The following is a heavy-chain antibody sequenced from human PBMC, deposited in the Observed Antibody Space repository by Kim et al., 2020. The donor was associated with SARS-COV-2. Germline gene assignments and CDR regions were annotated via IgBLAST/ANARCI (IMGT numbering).Heavy chain of an antibody. V-gene: IGHV3-11*04. CDR3: AKARGSSGYYGIYYYYGMDV. J-gene: IGHJ6*02. Sequence: RFTTSRDNAKNSLYLQMNSLRAEDTAVYYCAKARGSSGYYGIYYYYGMDVWGQGTTVTVSS. D-gene: IGHD3-22*01.